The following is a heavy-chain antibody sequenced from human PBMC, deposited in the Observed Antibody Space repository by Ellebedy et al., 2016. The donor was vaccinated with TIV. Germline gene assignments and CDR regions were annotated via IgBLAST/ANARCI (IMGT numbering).Heavy chain of an antibody. V-gene: IGHV3-74*01. CDR3: ARAVVTQRYYFDY. J-gene: IGHJ4*02. CDR2: INSDGSSA. D-gene: IGHD3-22*01. Sequence: GESLKISXAASGFTFSSYWMHWVRQAPGKGLVWVSRINSDGSSASYADSVKGRFTISRDNAKNTLYLQMNSLRAEDTAVYYCARAVVTQRYYFDYWGQGTLVTVSS. CDR1: GFTFSSYW.